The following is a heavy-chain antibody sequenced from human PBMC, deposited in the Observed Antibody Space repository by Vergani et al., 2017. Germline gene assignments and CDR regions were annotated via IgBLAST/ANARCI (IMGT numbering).Heavy chain of an antibody. CDR3: AKDPRYSSGWQDYYYYYGMDV. V-gene: IGHV3-30*02. D-gene: IGHD6-19*01. CDR1: GFTFSSYG. CDR2: IRYDGSNK. J-gene: IGHJ6*02. Sequence: QVQLVESGGGVVQPGGSLRLSCAASGFTFSSYGMHWVRQAPGKGLEWVAFIRYDGSNKYYADSAKGRFTISRDNSKNTLYLQMNSLRAEDTAVYYCAKDPRYSSGWQDYYYYYGMDVWGQGTTVTVSS.